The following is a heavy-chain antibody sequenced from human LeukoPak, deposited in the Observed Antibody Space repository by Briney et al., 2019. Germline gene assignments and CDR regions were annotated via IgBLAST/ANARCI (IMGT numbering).Heavy chain of an antibody. CDR1: GGSFSGYY. V-gene: IGHV4-34*01. Sequence: SETLSLTCAVYGGSFSGYYWSWIRQPPGKGLEWIGEINHSGSTNYNLSLKSRVTISVDTSKNQFSLKLSSVTAADTAVYYCARENYYDSSGYEPWGQGTLVTVSS. D-gene: IGHD3-22*01. CDR2: INHSGST. J-gene: IGHJ4*02. CDR3: ARENYYDSSGYEP.